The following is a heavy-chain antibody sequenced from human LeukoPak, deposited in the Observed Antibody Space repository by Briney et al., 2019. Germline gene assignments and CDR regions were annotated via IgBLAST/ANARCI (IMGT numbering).Heavy chain of an antibody. V-gene: IGHV1-69*06. J-gene: IGHJ4*02. D-gene: IGHD2-21*02. CDR3: ARGVVVTTFDY. CDR2: IIPIFGTA. CDR1: GGTFSSYA. Sequence: ASVKVSCKASGGTFSSYAISWVRQAPGQGLEWMGGIIPIFGTANYAQKFQGRVTITADKSTSTAYMELSSLRSEDTAVYYCARGVVVTTFDYWGQGTLVTVSS.